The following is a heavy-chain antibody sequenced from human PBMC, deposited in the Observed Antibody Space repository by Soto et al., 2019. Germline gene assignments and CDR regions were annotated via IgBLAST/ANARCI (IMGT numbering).Heavy chain of an antibody. CDR2: IYYSGST. CDR3: ARDDGSDSSGYAFDI. CDR1: GGSISSGGYY. J-gene: IGHJ3*02. V-gene: IGHV4-31*03. D-gene: IGHD3-22*01. Sequence: SETLSLTCTVAGGSISSGGYYWSWIRQHPGKGLEWIGYIYYSGSTYYNPSLKSRVTISVDTSKNQFSLKLSSVTAADTAVYYCARDDGSDSSGYAFDIWGQGTMVTVSS.